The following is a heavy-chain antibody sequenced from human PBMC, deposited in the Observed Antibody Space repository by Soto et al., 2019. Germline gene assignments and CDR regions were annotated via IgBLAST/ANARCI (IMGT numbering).Heavy chain of an antibody. J-gene: IGHJ6*02. V-gene: IGHV4-31*03. Sequence: SETLSLTCTVSGGSISSGGYYWSWIRQHPGKGLEWIGYIYYSGSTYYNPSLKSRVTISVDTSKNQFSLKLSSVTAADTAVYYCARWGHYDSSGYYPRVNYYYYGMDVWGQGTTVTVSS. CDR1: GGSISSGGYY. CDR3: ARWGHYDSSGYYPRVNYYYYGMDV. CDR2: IYYSGST. D-gene: IGHD3-22*01.